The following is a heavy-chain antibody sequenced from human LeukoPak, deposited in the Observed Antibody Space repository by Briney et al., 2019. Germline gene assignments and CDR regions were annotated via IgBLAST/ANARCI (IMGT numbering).Heavy chain of an antibody. D-gene: IGHD2-2*01. CDR2: LNPKSGDT. CDR3: ARPSSTDYV. V-gene: IGHV1-2*02. CDR1: GYTFTDYY. J-gene: IGHJ4*02. Sequence: ASVKVSCTASGYTFTDYYYIHWVRQAPGQGLEWMGWLNPKSGDTNYAQKFQGRVTVTRDTSISTAYMELSRLRSDDTAVYYCARPSSTDYVWGQGTQVTVSS.